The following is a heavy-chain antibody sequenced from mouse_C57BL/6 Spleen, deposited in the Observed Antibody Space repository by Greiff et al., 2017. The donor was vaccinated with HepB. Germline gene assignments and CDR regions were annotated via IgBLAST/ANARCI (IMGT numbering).Heavy chain of an antibody. CDR2: ISYSGST. Sequence: EVKLVESGPGMVKPSQSLSLTCTVTGYSITSGYDWHWIRHFPGNKLEWMGYISYSGSTNYNPSLKSRISITHDTSKNHFFLKLNSVNTEDTATYYCARGEGYYYGSSGAWFAYWGQGTLVTVSA. V-gene: IGHV3-1*01. D-gene: IGHD1-1*01. J-gene: IGHJ3*01. CDR1: GYSITSGYD. CDR3: ARGEGYYYGSSGAWFAY.